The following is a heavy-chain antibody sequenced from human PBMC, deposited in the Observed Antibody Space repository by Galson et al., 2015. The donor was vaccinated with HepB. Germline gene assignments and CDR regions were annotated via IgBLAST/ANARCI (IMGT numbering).Heavy chain of an antibody. D-gene: IGHD2-2*01. CDR1: GFTFSSYS. J-gene: IGHJ4*02. CDR3: ASGTEYCSSTRCYPLGDY. Sequence: SLRLSCAASGFTFSSYSMFWVRQAPGKGLEWVAAISYDGSNKYYADSVKGRFTISRDNSKNTLYLQMNSLRAEDTAVYYCASGTEYCSSTRCYPLGDYWGQGTRATVSS. V-gene: IGHV3-30*04. CDR2: ISYDGSNK.